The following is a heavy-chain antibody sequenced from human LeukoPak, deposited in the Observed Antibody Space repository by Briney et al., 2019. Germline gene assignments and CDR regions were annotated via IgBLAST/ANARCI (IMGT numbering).Heavy chain of an antibody. V-gene: IGHV3-7*01. Sequence: GGSLRLPCAASRFTFSRYWMSWVRQAPGKGLEWVANIKYDGSENYYVDSVTGRFTISRDNAKNSLYLQMNSLRAEDTAVYYCTRHYYDSSGYFNWYFDLWGRGTLVTVAS. CDR3: TRHYYDSSGYFNWYFDL. D-gene: IGHD3-22*01. CDR1: RFTFSRYW. CDR2: IKYDGSEN. J-gene: IGHJ2*01.